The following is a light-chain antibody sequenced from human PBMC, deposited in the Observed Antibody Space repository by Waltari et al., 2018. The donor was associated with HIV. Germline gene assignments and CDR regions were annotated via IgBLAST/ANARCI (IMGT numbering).Light chain of an antibody. CDR1: QSVSRH. J-gene: IGKJ4*01. Sequence: EIDLTQSPATLSVSPGERAVLSCRASQSVSRHLAWYQQKSGQGPRLLIYETSTRAAGTPGRFNGSGSGTDFVLTITDVEPGDVAVYYCQQRGTWPLVTFGGGTKVE. CDR3: QQRGTWPLVT. V-gene: IGKV3-11*01. CDR2: ETS.